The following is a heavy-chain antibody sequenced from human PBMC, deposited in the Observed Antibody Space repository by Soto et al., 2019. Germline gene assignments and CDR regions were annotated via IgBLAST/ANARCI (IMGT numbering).Heavy chain of an antibody. D-gene: IGHD3-22*01. J-gene: IGHJ5*02. V-gene: IGHV4-39*01. CDR1: GGSILDSTYY. CDR2: IFYSGGT. CDR3: ARQASGYYYGWFDP. Sequence: QLLLQESGPGLVKPSETLSLTCTVSGGSILDSTYYWAWIRQSPGKGLEWIGTIFYSGGTFYTPSLKRRVTMSRNTYNNQFSLKLSSVTAADTAVYYCARQASGYYYGWFDPWGQGTLVTVSS.